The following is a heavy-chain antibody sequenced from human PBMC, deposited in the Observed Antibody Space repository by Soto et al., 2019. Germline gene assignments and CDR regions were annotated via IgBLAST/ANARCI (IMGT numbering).Heavy chain of an antibody. CDR3: VRGNGWFDP. J-gene: IGHJ5*02. Sequence: SVDLCLRWVRQPPGKGLEWIGNVFHTGKTNYSASLQSRLSMSVDTSSRQISLKLTSMTAADTAMYYCVRGNGWFDPWGQGVLVTVSS. CDR1: SVDLC. CDR2: VFHTGKT. D-gene: IGHD2-8*01. V-gene: IGHV4-61*08.